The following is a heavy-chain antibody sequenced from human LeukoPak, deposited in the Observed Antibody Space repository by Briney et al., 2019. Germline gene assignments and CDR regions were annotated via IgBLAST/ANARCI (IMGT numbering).Heavy chain of an antibody. CDR2: INSDGSST. V-gene: IGHV3-74*01. CDR1: GFTFSSYW. J-gene: IGHJ6*03. Sequence: GGSLRLSCAASGFTFSSYWMHWVRQAPGKGLVWVSRINSDGSSTSYADSVKGRFTISRDNAKNTLYLQMNSLRAEDTAVYYCARSGRVVRGVISYYYYYMDVWGKGTTVTISS. D-gene: IGHD3-10*01. CDR3: ARSGRVVRGVISYYYYYMDV.